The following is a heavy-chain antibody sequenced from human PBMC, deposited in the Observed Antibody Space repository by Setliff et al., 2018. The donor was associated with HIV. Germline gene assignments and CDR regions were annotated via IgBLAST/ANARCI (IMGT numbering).Heavy chain of an antibody. CDR1: GFTFGDYA. CDR3: AKDIISRRVSVSGPFDS. Sequence: GGSLRLSCTASGFTFGDYAMSWVRQAPGKGMEGVGFIRSKAYGGTTEYAASVKGRFTISRDDSKSIAYLQMNSLKTEDTAVYYCAKDIISRRVSVSGPFDSWGKRILVTVSS. CDR2: IRSKAYGGTT. J-gene: IGHJ4*02. D-gene: IGHD2-8*01. V-gene: IGHV3-49*04.